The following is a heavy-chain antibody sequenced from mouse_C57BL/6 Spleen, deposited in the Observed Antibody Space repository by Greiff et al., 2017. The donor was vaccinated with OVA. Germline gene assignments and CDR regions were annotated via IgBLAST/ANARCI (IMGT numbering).Heavy chain of an antibody. V-gene: IGHV1-52*01. D-gene: IGHD1-1*01. J-gene: IGHJ4*01. Sequence: QVQLKQPGAELVRPGSSVKLSCTASGYTFTSYWMPWVQQRPIQGLEWIGNINTSDSENYYNHKLKDKVTLTVDKSTGTAYMQLSSLTSDDTAVYYCASAHYYGSSYGAIDYWGQGTSVTVSS. CDR2: INTSDSEN. CDR3: ASAHYYGSSYGAIDY. CDR1: GYTFTSYW.